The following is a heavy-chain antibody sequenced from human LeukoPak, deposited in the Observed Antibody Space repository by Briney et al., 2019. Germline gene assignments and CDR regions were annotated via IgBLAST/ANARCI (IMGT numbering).Heavy chain of an antibody. Sequence: SETLSLTCAVYGGSFSGYYWGWIRQPPGKGLEWIGEINHSGSTNYNPSLKSRVTISVDTSKNQFSLKLSSVTAADTAVYYCARGRLRYYYYYGMDVWGQGTTVTVSS. CDR3: ARGRLRYYYYYGMDV. CDR2: INHSGST. J-gene: IGHJ6*02. CDR1: GGSFSGYY. D-gene: IGHD5-12*01. V-gene: IGHV4-34*01.